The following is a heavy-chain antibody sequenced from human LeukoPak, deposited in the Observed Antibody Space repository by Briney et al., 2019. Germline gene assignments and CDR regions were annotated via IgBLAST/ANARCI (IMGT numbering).Heavy chain of an antibody. Sequence: ASVKVSCKASGYTFTGYYMHWVRQAPGQGLEWMGWINPNSGGTNYAQKFQGRVTMARDTSISTAYMELSRLRSDDTAVYYCARDHSNDFWSGSGPLYYMDVWGKGTTVTVSS. CDR1: GYTFTGYY. D-gene: IGHD3-3*01. J-gene: IGHJ6*03. CDR2: INPNSGGT. CDR3: ARDHSNDFWSGSGPLYYMDV. V-gene: IGHV1-2*02.